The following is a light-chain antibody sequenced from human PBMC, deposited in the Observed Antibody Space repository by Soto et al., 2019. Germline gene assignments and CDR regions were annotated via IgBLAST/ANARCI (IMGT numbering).Light chain of an antibody. CDR1: QDISQS. CDR3: QKYDSAPLT. V-gene: IGKV1-27*01. Sequence: IQMTQPPSSLSASVGDRVTITCRASQDISQSLAWYQQKPGKAIKLLIYGASTLQSGVPSRFSGSGSGTDFSLTISSLQPEDVATYYCQKYDSAPLTFGGGTKV. CDR2: GAS. J-gene: IGKJ4*01.